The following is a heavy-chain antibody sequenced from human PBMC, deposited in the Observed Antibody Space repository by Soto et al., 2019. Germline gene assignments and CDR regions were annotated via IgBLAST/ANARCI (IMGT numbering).Heavy chain of an antibody. D-gene: IGHD3-10*01. CDR2: IYWDNER. Sequence: QITLKESGPTLVEPTQTLTLTCSFSGFSLTNSGVGVGWFRQAPGKALECLGIIYWDNERRYIPPLKARLTMTKRTSKNQVVLSMTSMVPVDTCTYYRAHRVYYSAWDGGWFDSWGQGTPVTVS. CDR1: GFSLTNSGVG. J-gene: IGHJ5*01. CDR3: AHRVYYSAWDGGWFDS. V-gene: IGHV2-5*02.